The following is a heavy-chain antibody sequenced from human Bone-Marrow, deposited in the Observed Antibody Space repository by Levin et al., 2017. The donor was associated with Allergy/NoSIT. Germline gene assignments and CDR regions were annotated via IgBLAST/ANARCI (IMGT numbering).Heavy chain of an antibody. D-gene: IGHD3-10*01. CDR3: AKHFAFGEPMGDWFDP. CDR1: GFTFRSYA. V-gene: IGHV3-23*01. J-gene: IGHJ5*02. CDR2: ISGGGGST. Sequence: ETLSLTCAASGFTFRSYAMSWVRQAPGKGLEWVSFISGGGGSTYYAESVEGRFTVSRDNSGNMLYLRMNALRAEDTAVYYCAKHFAFGEPMGDWFDPWGQGTLVTVSS.